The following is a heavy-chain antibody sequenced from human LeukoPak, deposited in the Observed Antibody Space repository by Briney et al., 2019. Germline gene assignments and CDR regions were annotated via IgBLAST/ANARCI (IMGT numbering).Heavy chain of an antibody. CDR1: GGTFSRSP. D-gene: IGHD2-2*01. V-gene: IGHV1-18*01. CDR3: ARGPIIDIVIVPAADDYYYMDV. J-gene: IGHJ6*03. CDR2: ISAYNGNT. Sequence: GASVKVSCKASGGTFSRSPISWVRQAPGQGLGWMGWISAYNGNTKYPQKLQGRVTMTTDTSTSTAYMELRSLRSDDTAVYYCARGPIIDIVIVPAADDYYYMDVWGKGTTVTVSS.